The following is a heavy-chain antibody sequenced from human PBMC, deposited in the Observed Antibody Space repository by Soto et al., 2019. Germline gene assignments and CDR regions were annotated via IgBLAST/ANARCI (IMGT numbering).Heavy chain of an antibody. Sequence: PGGSLRLSCAASGFTFCSYAMSWVRQDPGTGLEWVSAISGSGGSTYYADSVKGRFTISRDNSKNSLYLQMNSLRAADTAVYYCAREEGYCSSTSCYWAGYMDVWGKGTTVTVSS. CDR2: ISGSGGST. CDR3: AREEGYCSSTSCYWAGYMDV. D-gene: IGHD2-2*01. CDR1: GFTFCSYA. J-gene: IGHJ6*03. V-gene: IGHV3-23*01.